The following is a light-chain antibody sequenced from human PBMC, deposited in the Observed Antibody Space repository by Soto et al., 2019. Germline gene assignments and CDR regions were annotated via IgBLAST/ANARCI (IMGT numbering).Light chain of an antibody. CDR1: SSDVGGYNY. CDR3: SSFAGSDNGDV. J-gene: IGLJ1*01. CDR2: EVS. V-gene: IGLV2-8*01. Sequence: QSALTQPPAASGSPGQSVTISCTGTSSDVGGYNYVSWYQQHPGKAPKLMIFEVSKRPAGVPDRFSGSKSGNTASLTVSGLQAEDEADYYCSSFAGSDNGDVFRTGTKLTVL.